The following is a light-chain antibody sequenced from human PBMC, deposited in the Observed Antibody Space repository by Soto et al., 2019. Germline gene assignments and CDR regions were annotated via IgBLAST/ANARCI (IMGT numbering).Light chain of an antibody. CDR3: QQVKTYPLT. J-gene: IGKJ4*01. V-gene: IGKV1-9*01. CDR1: QDISSH. Sequence: DIQLTQSPSFLSASVGDRVTITCRASQDISSHLAWYQQKPGKAPKLLIYAASTLQSGVPSGFGGSGSGTEFPLTITSLQPKDFATYYCQQVKTYPLTFGGGTKVEIK. CDR2: AAS.